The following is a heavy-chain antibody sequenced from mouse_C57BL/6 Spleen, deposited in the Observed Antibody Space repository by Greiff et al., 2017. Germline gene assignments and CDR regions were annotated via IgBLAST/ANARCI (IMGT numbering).Heavy chain of an antibody. D-gene: IGHD2-1*01. CDR3: AKREDGNPSYWYFDV. Sequence: VQLQQSGPGLVAPSQSLSITCTVSGFSLTSYGVDWVRQPPGKGLEWLGVIWGGGSTNYNSALMSRLSISKDNSKSQVFLKMNSLQTDDTAMYYCAKREDGNPSYWYFDVWGTGTTVTVSS. CDR2: IWGGGST. J-gene: IGHJ1*03. V-gene: IGHV2-9*01. CDR1: GFSLTSYG.